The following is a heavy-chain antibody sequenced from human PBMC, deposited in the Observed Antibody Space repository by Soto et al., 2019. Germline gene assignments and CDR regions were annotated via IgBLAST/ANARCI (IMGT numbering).Heavy chain of an antibody. D-gene: IGHD1-7*01. V-gene: IGHV4-4*02. CDR3: ARSITGTTVAFDI. Sequence: SETLSLTCAVSGGSISSSNWWSWVRQPPGKGLEWIGEIYHSGSTNYNPSLRSRATISVDKSKNQFSLKLSSVTAADTAVYYCARSITGTTVAFDIWGQGTRVTV. J-gene: IGHJ3*02. CDR2: IYHSGST. CDR1: GGSISSSNW.